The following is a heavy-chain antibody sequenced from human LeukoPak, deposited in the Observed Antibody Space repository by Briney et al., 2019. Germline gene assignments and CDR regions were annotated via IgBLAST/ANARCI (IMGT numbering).Heavy chain of an antibody. D-gene: IGHD6-19*01. CDR2: ISGSGGST. V-gene: IGHV3-23*01. CDR3: AKNGWALQHLDY. Sequence: GGSLRLSCAASGFTFSSYSMSWVRQAPGKGLEWVSAISGSGGSTYYADSVKGRFTISRDNSKNTLYLQMNSLRAEDTAVYYCAKNGWALQHLDYWGQGTLVTVSS. J-gene: IGHJ4*02. CDR1: GFTFSSYS.